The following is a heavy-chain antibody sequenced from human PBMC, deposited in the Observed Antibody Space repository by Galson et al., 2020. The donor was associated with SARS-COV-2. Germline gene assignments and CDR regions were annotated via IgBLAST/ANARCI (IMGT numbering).Heavy chain of an antibody. J-gene: IGHJ6*02. Sequence: SETLSLTCTVSGGSISSSSYYWGWIRQPPGKGLEWIGSIYYSGSTYYNPSLKSRVTISVDTSKNQFSLKLSPVTAADTAVYYCARAVVVRGPLYYYYGMDVWGQGTTVTVSS. CDR1: GGSISSSSYY. V-gene: IGHV4-39*07. D-gene: IGHD3-10*01. CDR2: IYYSGST. CDR3: ARAVVVRGPLYYYYGMDV.